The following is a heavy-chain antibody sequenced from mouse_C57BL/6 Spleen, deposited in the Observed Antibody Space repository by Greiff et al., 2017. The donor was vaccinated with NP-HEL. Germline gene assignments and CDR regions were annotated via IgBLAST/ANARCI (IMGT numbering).Heavy chain of an antibody. D-gene: IGHD1-1*01. J-gene: IGHJ4*01. CDR2: INPGSGGT. V-gene: IGHV1-54*01. CDR3: ARGDDSSYAMDY. Sequence: QVQLQQSGAELVRPGTSVKVSCKASGYAFTNYLIEWVKQRPGQGLEWIGVINPGSGGTNYNEKFKGKATLTADKSSSTAYMQLSSLTSEDSAVYFCARGDDSSYAMDYWGQGTSVTVSS. CDR1: GYAFTNYL.